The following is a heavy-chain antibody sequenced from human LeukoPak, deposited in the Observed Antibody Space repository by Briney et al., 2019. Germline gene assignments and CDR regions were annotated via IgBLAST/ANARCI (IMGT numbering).Heavy chain of an antibody. CDR2: IYTSGST. J-gene: IGHJ6*03. D-gene: IGHD3-16*02. V-gene: IGHV4-61*02. CDR1: GGSISSDSYY. Sequence: SQTLSLTCTVSGGSISSDSYYWSWIRQPAGKGLEWIGRIYTSGSTNCNPSLKSRVTISVDTSKNQFSLKLSSVTAADTAVYYYSRDRYRGRTYYYYYMDVWGKGTTVTVSS. CDR3: SRDRYRGRTYYYYYMDV.